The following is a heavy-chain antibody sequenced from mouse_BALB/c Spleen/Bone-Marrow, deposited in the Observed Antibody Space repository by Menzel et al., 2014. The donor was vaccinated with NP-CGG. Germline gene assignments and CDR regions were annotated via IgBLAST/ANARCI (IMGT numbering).Heavy chain of an antibody. Sequence: VQRVESGPELVRPGVSVKISCKGSGYTFTDYAMHWVKQSHAKSLEWIGVISTYPGNTNYNQKFKGKATMTVDKSSSTAYMELARLTSEDSAIYYCARGEGYDGWYFDVWGAGTTVTVSS. J-gene: IGHJ1*01. CDR2: ISTYPGNT. V-gene: IGHV1-67*01. CDR1: GYTFTDYA. D-gene: IGHD2-2*01. CDR3: ARGEGYDGWYFDV.